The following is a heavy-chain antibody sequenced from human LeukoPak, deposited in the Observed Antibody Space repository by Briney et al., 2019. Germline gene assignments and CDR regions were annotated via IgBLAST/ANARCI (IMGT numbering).Heavy chain of an antibody. Sequence: GGSLRLSCAASGVTFGDYGMSWVRQAPGKGLEWVSYISSSGSTIYYADSVKGRFTISRDNSKNTLYLQMNSLRAEDTAVYYCARGPAQSGSLDYWGQGTLVTVSS. CDR3: ARGPAQSGSLDY. D-gene: IGHD1-26*01. J-gene: IGHJ4*02. CDR1: GVTFGDYG. V-gene: IGHV3-48*01. CDR2: ISSSGSTI.